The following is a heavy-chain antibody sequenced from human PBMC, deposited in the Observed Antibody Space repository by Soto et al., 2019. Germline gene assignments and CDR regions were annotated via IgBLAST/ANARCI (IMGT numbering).Heavy chain of an antibody. D-gene: IGHD3-10*01. V-gene: IGHV4-30-2*01. CDR1: GGSICSGGYS. CDR3: AREGEDYGSGSYSY. J-gene: IGHJ4*02. CDR2: IYHSGST. Sequence: SESLSLSCAVSGGSICSGGYSWSWIRQPPGKGLEWIGYIYHSGSTYYNPSLKSRVTISVDRYKNQFSLKLSSVTAADTAVYYCAREGEDYGSGSYSYWGQGTLVTVSS.